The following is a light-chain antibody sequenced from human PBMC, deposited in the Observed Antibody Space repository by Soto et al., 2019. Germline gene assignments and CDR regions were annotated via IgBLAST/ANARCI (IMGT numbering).Light chain of an antibody. V-gene: IGLV2-14*01. CDR2: DVS. J-gene: IGLJ2*01. Sequence: QSALTQPASVSGSPGQSITISCTGTSSDVGGYNYVSWYQQHPGKAPKLLIYDVSNRPSGVSNRFSGSKSGNTASLTISGLQAEDEADYYCSSYTRSITLGGVFGGGTKLTVL. CDR3: SSYTRSITLGGV. CDR1: SSDVGGYNY.